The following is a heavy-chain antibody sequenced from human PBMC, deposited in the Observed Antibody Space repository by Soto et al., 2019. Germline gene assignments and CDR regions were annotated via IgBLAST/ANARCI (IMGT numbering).Heavy chain of an antibody. D-gene: IGHD3-3*01. CDR3: AKDPRTGVVNNWFDP. CDR2: ISYDGSNK. J-gene: IGHJ5*02. Sequence: PGGSLRLSCAASGFTFSSYGMHWVRQAPGKGLEWVAVISYDGSNKYYADSVKGRFTISRDNSKNTLYLQMNSLRAEDTAVYYCAKDPRTGVVNNWFDPWGQGTLVTVSS. CDR1: GFTFSSYG. V-gene: IGHV3-30*18.